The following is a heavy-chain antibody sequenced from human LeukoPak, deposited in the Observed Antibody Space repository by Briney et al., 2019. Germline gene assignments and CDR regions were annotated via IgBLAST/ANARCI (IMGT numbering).Heavy chain of an antibody. J-gene: IGHJ4*02. CDR1: GFTFSSYW. CDR3: AKSGYNRFDY. V-gene: IGHV3-53*01. D-gene: IGHD5-24*01. Sequence: GGSLRLSCVVSGFTFSSYWMSWVRQAPGKGLEWVSFIYSDNTHYSDSVKGRFTISRDNSKNTLYLQMNSLRAEDTAVYYCAKSGYNRFDYWGRGTLVTVSS. CDR2: IYSDNT.